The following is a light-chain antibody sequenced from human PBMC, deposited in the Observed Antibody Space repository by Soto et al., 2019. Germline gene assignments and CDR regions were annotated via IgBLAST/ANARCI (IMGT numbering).Light chain of an antibody. Sequence: EIVLTQSPGTLSLSPGERATLSCRASQSVSSGYLAWYQHKPGQAPRHLIYDASSRATGIPDRFSGSGSGTDFTLTISRLEPEDFAVYYCQQYRSSPAFGGGTKVEIK. J-gene: IGKJ4*01. CDR3: QQYRSSPA. CDR1: QSVSSGY. CDR2: DAS. V-gene: IGKV3-20*01.